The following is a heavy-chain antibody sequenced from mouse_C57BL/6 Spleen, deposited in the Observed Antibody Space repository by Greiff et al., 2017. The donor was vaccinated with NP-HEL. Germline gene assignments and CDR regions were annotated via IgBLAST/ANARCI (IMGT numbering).Heavy chain of an antibody. Sequence: VQLQQSGGGLVKPGGSLKLSCAASGFTFSSYAMSWVRQTPEKRLEWVATISDGGSYPYYPDNVKGRFTISSDNAKNNLYLQIGHLKSEDTAMYYCARDGGYLYFDVWGTGTTVTVSS. CDR3: ARDGGYLYFDV. J-gene: IGHJ1*03. D-gene: IGHD2-2*01. V-gene: IGHV5-4*01. CDR2: ISDGGSYP. CDR1: GFTFSSYA.